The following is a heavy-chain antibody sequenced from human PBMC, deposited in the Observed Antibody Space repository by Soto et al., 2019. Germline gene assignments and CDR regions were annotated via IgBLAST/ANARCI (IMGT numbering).Heavy chain of an antibody. Sequence: QVQLQESGPGLVKPSETLSLTCTVSGGSISNYYWSWIRQAPGKRLEWIGYIYYTTNYNPSLNSRVTIAAAPSKNQISLKLTSVTAADTAVYYCARTSPVAGGFDYWGQGTLVTVSS. V-gene: IGHV4-59*01. D-gene: IGHD6-19*01. J-gene: IGHJ4*02. CDR2: IYYTT. CDR1: GGSISNYY. CDR3: ARTSPVAGGFDY.